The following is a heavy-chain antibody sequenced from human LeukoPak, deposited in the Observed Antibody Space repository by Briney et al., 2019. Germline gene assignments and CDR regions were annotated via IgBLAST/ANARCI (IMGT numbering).Heavy chain of an antibody. Sequence: GGSLRLSCAASGFTFRRYVMSWVRQAPGKGLEWVTNIKPDGSEKYYVDSVKGRFTISRDNAKKSLYLQMNSLRAEDTALYYCARDTVGATDYWGQGTLVTVSS. V-gene: IGHV3-7*01. CDR2: IKPDGSEK. CDR3: ARDTVGATDY. D-gene: IGHD1-26*01. J-gene: IGHJ4*02. CDR1: GFTFRRYV.